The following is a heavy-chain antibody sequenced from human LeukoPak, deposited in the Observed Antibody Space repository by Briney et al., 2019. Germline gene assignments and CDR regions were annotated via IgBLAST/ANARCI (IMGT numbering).Heavy chain of an antibody. CDR1: GGSFSGYY. CDR2: IHYSGST. J-gene: IGHJ4*02. D-gene: IGHD3-9*01. CDR3: ARVADILTGYYYFDY. V-gene: IGHV4-59*01. Sequence: NPSETLSLTCAVYGGSFSGYYWSWIRQPPGKGLEWIGYIHYSGSTNYNPSLKSRVTISVDTSKNQFSLKLSSVTAADTAVYYCARVADILTGYYYFDYWGQGTLVTVSS.